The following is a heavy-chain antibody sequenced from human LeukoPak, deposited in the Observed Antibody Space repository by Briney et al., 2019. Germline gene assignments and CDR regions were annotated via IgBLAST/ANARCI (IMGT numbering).Heavy chain of an antibody. CDR1: GGSISTSNYY. J-gene: IGHJ6*03. Sequence: SETLSLTCTVSGGSISTSNYYWGWIRQPPGKGLEWIGNIFYSGSTYYSPSLRSRVTISVDTSKNQFSLKLSSVTAADTAVYYCARANIVVVVAATNYYYYMDVWGKGTTVTISS. CDR3: ARANIVVVVAATNYYYYMDV. V-gene: IGHV4-39*07. D-gene: IGHD2-15*01. CDR2: IFYSGST.